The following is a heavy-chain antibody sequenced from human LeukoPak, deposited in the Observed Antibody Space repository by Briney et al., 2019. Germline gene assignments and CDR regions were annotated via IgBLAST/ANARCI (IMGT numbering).Heavy chain of an antibody. Sequence: PSETLSLTCNVSGDSISSGGHYWTWLRQVPGRALEWIGYIYYSGSTYYNPSLKGRFAMSIDTSKNQFSLKLTSATAADTAIYYCARDRDGYNHIDNWGQGSLVTVSS. CDR3: ARDRDGYNHIDN. J-gene: IGHJ4*02. CDR1: GDSISSGGHY. D-gene: IGHD5-24*01. CDR2: IYYSGST. V-gene: IGHV4-31*03.